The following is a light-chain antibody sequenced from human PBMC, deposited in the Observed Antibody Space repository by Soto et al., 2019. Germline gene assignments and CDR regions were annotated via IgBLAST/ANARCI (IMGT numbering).Light chain of an antibody. Sequence: DIQMTQSPSSLSASVGDRVTITCQASQDISNYLNWYQQKPGKAPKLLIYDTSNLETEVPSRFSGSGSATDFTFTISSLQPADIATYYCQQYDNRPPTFGQGTKLEIK. CDR2: DTS. V-gene: IGKV1-33*01. J-gene: IGKJ2*01. CDR1: QDISNY. CDR3: QQYDNRPPT.